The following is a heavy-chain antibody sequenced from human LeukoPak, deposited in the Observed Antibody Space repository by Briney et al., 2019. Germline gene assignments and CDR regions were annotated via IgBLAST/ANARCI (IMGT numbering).Heavy chain of an antibody. CDR2: IKSKTDGGTT. D-gene: IGHD2-8*01. Sequence: GGSLSLSCAASGFTFSNAWMSWVRQAPGKGLEWVGRIKSKTDGGTTDYAAPVKGRFTISRDDSKNTQYLQMNSLKTEDTAVYYCATGTHCTNGVCYVVVGAFDIWGQGTMVTVSS. CDR3: ATGTHCTNGVCYVVVGAFDI. J-gene: IGHJ3*02. V-gene: IGHV3-15*01. CDR1: GFTFSNAW.